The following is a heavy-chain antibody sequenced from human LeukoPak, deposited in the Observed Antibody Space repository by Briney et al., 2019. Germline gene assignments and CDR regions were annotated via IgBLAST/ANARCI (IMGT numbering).Heavy chain of an antibody. V-gene: IGHV3-48*03. D-gene: IGHD6-19*01. Sequence: GGSLRLSCAASRFTFSSYDMNWVRQAPGKGLEWVSHISESGTTIYYADSVKGRFTIFRDNTKNSLYLQMNSLRAEDTAIYYCARDSQWRAFDIWGQGTMVTVSS. CDR2: ISESGTTI. CDR3: ARDSQWRAFDI. CDR1: RFTFSSYD. J-gene: IGHJ3*02.